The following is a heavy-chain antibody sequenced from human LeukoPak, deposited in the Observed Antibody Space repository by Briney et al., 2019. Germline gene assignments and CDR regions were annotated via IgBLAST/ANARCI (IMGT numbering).Heavy chain of an antibody. D-gene: IGHD2-2*01. CDR1: GYSISSGYY. J-gene: IGHJ4*02. CDR3: ARDGNIVVVPAVTDYFDY. Sequence: SETLSLTCTVSGYSISSGYYWGWIRQPPGKGLEWIGSIYHSGSTYYNPSLKSRVPISVDTSKNQFSLKLSSVTAADTAVYYCARDGNIVVVPAVTDYFDYWGQGTLVTVSS. V-gene: IGHV4-38-2*02. CDR2: IYHSGST.